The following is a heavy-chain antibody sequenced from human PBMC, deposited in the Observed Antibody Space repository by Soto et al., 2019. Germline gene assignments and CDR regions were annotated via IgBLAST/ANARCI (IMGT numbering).Heavy chain of an antibody. CDR1: GFTFSSYS. J-gene: IGHJ5*02. D-gene: IGHD1-26*01. CDR3: SGGSNNWFDP. V-gene: IGHV3-48*02. Sequence: GGSLRLSCAASGFTFSSYSMNWVRQAPGKGLEWVSYISSSSRTIYYADSVKGRFTISRDNAKNSLYLQMNSLRDEDTAVYYCSGGSNNWFDPWGQGILVTVSS. CDR2: ISSSSRTI.